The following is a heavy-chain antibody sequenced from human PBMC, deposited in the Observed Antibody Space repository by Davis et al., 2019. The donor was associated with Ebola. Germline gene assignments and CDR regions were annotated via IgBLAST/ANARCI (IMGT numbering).Heavy chain of an antibody. Sequence: SETLSLTCTVYGGSFSGYYWNWIRQTPGEGLQWIGEINHSGSTNYNPSLKSRVTISVDKSKNQFSLKLSSVTAADTAVYYCARVRGHYYDSSGPFDYWGQGTLVTVSS. CDR3: ARVRGHYYDSSGPFDY. J-gene: IGHJ4*02. D-gene: IGHD3-22*01. CDR2: INHSGST. CDR1: GGSFSGYY. V-gene: IGHV4-34*01.